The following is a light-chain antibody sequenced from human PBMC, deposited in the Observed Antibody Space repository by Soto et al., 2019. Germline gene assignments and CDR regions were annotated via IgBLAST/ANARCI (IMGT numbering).Light chain of an antibody. Sequence: SYELAQPPSVSVAPGQTARITCGGSNIGSKSVHWYQQKPGQAPVLVVYDDSDRPSGIPERFSGSNSGNTATLTISRVEAGDEADYYCQVWDSSSDHYVFGTGTKVTVL. CDR3: QVWDSSSDHYV. CDR2: DDS. J-gene: IGLJ1*01. CDR1: NIGSKS. V-gene: IGLV3-21*02.